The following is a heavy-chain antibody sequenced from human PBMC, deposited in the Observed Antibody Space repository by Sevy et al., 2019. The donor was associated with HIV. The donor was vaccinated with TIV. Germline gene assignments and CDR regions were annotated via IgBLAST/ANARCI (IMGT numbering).Heavy chain of an antibody. Sequence: SLTCTVSGDSISGYYWSWIRQPPGKGLEWIGYFYYSASTNYNPSLKSRVTISVDTTKNQVSLKVRSLTAADTAVYYCARGIAAPRGMDVWGQGTTVTVSS. CDR1: GDSISGYY. D-gene: IGHD6-13*01. V-gene: IGHV4-59*01. J-gene: IGHJ6*02. CDR3: ARGIAAPRGMDV. CDR2: FYYSAST.